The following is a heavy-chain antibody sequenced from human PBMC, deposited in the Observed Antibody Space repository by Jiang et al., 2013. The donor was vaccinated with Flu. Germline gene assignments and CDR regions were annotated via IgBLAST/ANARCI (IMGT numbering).Heavy chain of an antibody. CDR2: INTNTGNP. V-gene: IGHV7-4-1*02. CDR3: ARDLPGSVYNWFDP. CDR1: GYTFTSYA. D-gene: IGHD3-9*01. J-gene: IGHJ5*02. Sequence: QSGSELKKPGASVKVSCKASGYTFTSYAMNWVRQAPGQGLEWMGWINTNTGNPTYAQGFTGRFAFSLDTSVSTAYLQVSSLKAEDTAVYYCARDLPGSVYNWFDPWGQGTLVTVSS.